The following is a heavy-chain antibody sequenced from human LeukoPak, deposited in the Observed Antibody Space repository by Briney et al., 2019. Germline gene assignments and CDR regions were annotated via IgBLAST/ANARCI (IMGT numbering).Heavy chain of an antibody. Sequence: SETLSLTCAVSGGSISSSNWWSWVRQPPGKGLEWIGEIYHSGSTNYNPSLKSRVTISVDTSKNQFSLKLSSVTAADTAVYYCARAKYFDWLYGWFDPWGQGTLVTVSS. CDR1: GGSISSSNW. CDR2: IYHSGST. CDR3: ARAKYFDWLYGWFDP. J-gene: IGHJ5*02. V-gene: IGHV4-4*02. D-gene: IGHD3-9*01.